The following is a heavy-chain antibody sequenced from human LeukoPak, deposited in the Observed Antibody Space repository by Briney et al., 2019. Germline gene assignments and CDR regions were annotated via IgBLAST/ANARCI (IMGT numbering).Heavy chain of an antibody. J-gene: IGHJ4*02. CDR1: GGSFSGYY. V-gene: IGHV4-34*01. D-gene: IGHD3-16*01. Sequence: SETLSLTCAVYGGSFSGYYWSWLRQPPGKGLEWIGEINHSGSTNYNPSLKSRVTISVDTSKNQFSLRLSSVSPADTAVYYCARIGGITYFDYWGQGILVTVPS. CDR2: INHSGST. CDR3: ARIGGITYFDY.